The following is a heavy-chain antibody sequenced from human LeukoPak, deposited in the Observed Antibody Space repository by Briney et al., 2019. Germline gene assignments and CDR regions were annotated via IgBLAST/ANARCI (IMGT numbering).Heavy chain of an antibody. V-gene: IGHV4-61*08. CDR1: GGSISSGDYY. D-gene: IGHD2-15*01. CDR3: ARLGRDKKATHFDY. Sequence: SETLSLTCTVSGGSISSGDYYWSWIRQPPGKGLEWIGYIYYSGSTNYNPSLKSRVTISVDTSKNQFSLKLSSVTAADTAVYYCARLGRDKKATHFDYWGQGTLVTVSS. J-gene: IGHJ4*02. CDR2: IYYSGST.